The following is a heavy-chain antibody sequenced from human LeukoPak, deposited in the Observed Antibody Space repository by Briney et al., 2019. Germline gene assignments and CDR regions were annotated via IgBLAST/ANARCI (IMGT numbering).Heavy chain of an antibody. Sequence: GGSLRLSCTASGFTFSSYSMNWVRQAPGKGLEWVSYINTGSSTMYYADSVKGRFTISRDNAKNSLYLQMNSLRAEDTAMYYCARDTIVRGVLSSIYWGQGTLVTVSS. CDR2: INTGSSTM. CDR3: ARDTIVRGVLSSIY. D-gene: IGHD3-10*01. V-gene: IGHV3-48*04. CDR1: GFTFSSYS. J-gene: IGHJ4*02.